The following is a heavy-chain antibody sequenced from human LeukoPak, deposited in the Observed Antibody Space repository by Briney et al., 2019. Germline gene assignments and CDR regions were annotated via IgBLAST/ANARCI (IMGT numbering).Heavy chain of an antibody. D-gene: IGHD1-26*01. Sequence: SETVSLTCTVSGGSISSYYWSWIRQPAGKGLEWIGRIYTSGSTNYNPSLKSRVTMSVDTSKNQFSLKLRAVTAADTAVYYCARDRLSGSYTGRFDYWGQGTVVTVSS. V-gene: IGHV4-4*07. CDR2: IYTSGST. CDR1: GGSISSYY. CDR3: ARDRLSGSYTGRFDY. J-gene: IGHJ4*02.